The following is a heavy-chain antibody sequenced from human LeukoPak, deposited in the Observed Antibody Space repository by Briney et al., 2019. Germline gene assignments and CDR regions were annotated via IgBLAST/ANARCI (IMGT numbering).Heavy chain of an antibody. CDR2: IYYSGSS. J-gene: IGHJ6*03. Sequence: SETPSLTCNVSGGSISGYHWSWIRQPPGKGLEWLGYIYYSGSSNYNPSLKSRVTMSADTSKNQFSLKLSSVTAADTAVYYCARVPRSYYYYYYMDVWGKGPTVTVAS. CDR1: GGSISGYH. V-gene: IGHV4-59*01. CDR3: ARVPRSYYYYYYMDV.